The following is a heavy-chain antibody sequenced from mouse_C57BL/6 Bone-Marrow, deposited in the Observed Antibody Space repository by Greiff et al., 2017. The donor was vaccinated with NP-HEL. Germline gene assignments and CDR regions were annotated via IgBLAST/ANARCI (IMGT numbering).Heavy chain of an antibody. CDR2: IHPNSGST. D-gene: IGHD3-2*02. CDR1: GYTFTSYW. Sequence: VQLQQPGAELVKPGASVKLSCKASGYTFTSYWMHWVKQRPGQGLEWIGMIHPNSGSTNYNEKFKSKATLTVDKSSSTAYMQLSSLTSEDSAVYYCARQLRLYYAMDYWGQGTSVTVSS. J-gene: IGHJ4*01. V-gene: IGHV1-64*01. CDR3: ARQLRLYYAMDY.